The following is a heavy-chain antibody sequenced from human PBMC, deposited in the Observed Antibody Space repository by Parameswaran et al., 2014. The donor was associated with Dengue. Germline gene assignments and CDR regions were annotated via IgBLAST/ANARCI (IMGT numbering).Heavy chain of an antibody. Sequence: WVRQAPGQGLEWMGIINPSGGSTSYAQKFQGRVTMTRDTSTSTVYMELSSLRSEDTAVYYCARMALAAAGISNWFDPGPGTWSPSPQ. CDR2: INPSGGST. V-gene: IGHV1-46*03. CDR3: ARMALAAAGISNWFDP. J-gene: IGHJ5*02. D-gene: IGHD6-13*01.